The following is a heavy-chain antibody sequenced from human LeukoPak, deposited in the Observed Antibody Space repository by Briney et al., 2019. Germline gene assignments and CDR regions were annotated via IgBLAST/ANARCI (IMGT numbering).Heavy chain of an antibody. CDR2: IYHSGST. CDR3: ARENSGYYFDY. D-gene: IGHD5-12*01. CDR1: GGSISSGGYS. J-gene: IGHJ4*02. Sequence: SETLSLTCAVSGGSISSGGYSWSWIRQPPGKGLEWIGYIYHSGSTYYNPSLKSRVTISVDRSKNQFSLKLSSVTAADTAVYYCARENSGYYFDYWGQGTLVTVSS. V-gene: IGHV4-30-2*01.